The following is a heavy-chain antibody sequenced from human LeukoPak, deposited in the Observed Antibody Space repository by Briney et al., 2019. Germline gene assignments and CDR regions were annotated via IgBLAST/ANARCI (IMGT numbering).Heavy chain of an antibody. J-gene: IGHJ4*02. CDR1: GYSFTNYW. D-gene: IGHD2-2*01. V-gene: IGHV5-51*01. Sequence: GEPLKISCKGSGYSFTNYWIGWVRQMPGKGLEWMGIIYPRDSDTKASPSFQGQVTMSVDKSISTAYLQWSSLKASDTAMYFCARGVNCSGTNCPFDYWGQGTLVTVSS. CDR3: ARGVNCSGTNCPFDY. CDR2: IYPRDSDT.